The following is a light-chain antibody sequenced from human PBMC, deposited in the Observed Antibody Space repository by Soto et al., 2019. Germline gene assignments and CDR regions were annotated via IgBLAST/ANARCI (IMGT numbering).Light chain of an antibody. CDR1: QRVSKNN. CDR3: QQFGSSPYT. V-gene: IGKV3-20*01. CDR2: GAF. J-gene: IGKJ2*01. Sequence: VLTQSPGTLCLSPGEEATLSCRASQRVSKNNIVWYQQKPRQAPSLVIYGAFTRATGIPDRFSGSGSGTVFTLTISRLEPEDFAVYYCQQFGSSPYTFGQGTKLEIK.